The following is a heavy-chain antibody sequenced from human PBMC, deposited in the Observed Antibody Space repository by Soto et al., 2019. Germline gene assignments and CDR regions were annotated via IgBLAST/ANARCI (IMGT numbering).Heavy chain of an antibody. CDR2: VTDSGSSA. CDR3: AADRGGYGYFDY. D-gene: IGHD1-26*01. CDR1: GFTFSDYY. Sequence: QVRLVEYGGGLVRPGGSLRLSCAASGFTFSDYYMTWIRRAPGMGLEWLSHVTDSGSSAYYTDSVKGRFTISRDNARYSLFLQMNTLKAADSGVYYCAADRGGYGYFDYWGQGILVTVSS. J-gene: IGHJ4*02. V-gene: IGHV3-11*01.